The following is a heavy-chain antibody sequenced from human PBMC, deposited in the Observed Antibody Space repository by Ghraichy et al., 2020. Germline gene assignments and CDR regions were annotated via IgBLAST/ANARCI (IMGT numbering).Heavy chain of an antibody. V-gene: IGHV4-39*01. Sequence: SETLSLTCTVSGGSISSSSYYWGWIRQPPGKGLEWIGSIYYSGSTYYNPSLKSRVTISVDTSKNQFSLKLSSVTAADTAVYYCARRNYDILTGYYRGLDYWGQGTLVTVPS. CDR2: IYYSGST. CDR1: GGSISSSSYY. CDR3: ARRNYDILTGYYRGLDY. J-gene: IGHJ4*02. D-gene: IGHD3-9*01.